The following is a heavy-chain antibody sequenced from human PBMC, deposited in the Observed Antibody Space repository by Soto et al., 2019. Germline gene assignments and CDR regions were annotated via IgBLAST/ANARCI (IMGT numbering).Heavy chain of an antibody. CDR3: AXEGYYDSSGYYQRWFDP. V-gene: IGHV4-31*03. CDR2: IYYSGST. D-gene: IGHD3-22*01. Sequence: PSETLSLTCTVSGGSISSGGYYWSWIRQHPGKGLEWIGYIYYSGSTYYNPSLKSRVTISVDTSKNQFSLKLSSVTAADTAVYYCAXEGYYDSSGYYQRWFDPWGQGTLVTVSS. J-gene: IGHJ5*02. CDR1: GGSISSGGYY.